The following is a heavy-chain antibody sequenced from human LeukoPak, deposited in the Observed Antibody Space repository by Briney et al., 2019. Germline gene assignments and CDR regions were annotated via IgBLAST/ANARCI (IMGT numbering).Heavy chain of an antibody. Sequence: GGSLRLSCAASGFTFSSYDLHWVRQTPGKGLDWVAVILYDGSNKYYADSVKGRFTVSRDNSKNTLYLQMNSLRREDTAVYYCARGSLVAAVRTRNNWFDPWGQGTLVTVSS. J-gene: IGHJ5*02. V-gene: IGHV3-30-3*01. D-gene: IGHD6-13*01. CDR2: ILYDGSNK. CDR1: GFTFSSYD. CDR3: ARGSLVAAVRTRNNWFDP.